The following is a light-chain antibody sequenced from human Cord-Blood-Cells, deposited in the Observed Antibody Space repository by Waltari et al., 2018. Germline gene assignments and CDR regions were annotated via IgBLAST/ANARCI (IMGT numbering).Light chain of an antibody. Sequence: EIVLTQSPVTLSLSPGERATLSCRASQSVSSSYLAWYQQKPGQAPRLLIYGASSRATGIPDRFSGSGSGTDFTLTISRLEPEEFAVYYCQQYGSSPQTFGQGTKVEIK. CDR1: QSVSSSY. J-gene: IGKJ1*01. CDR3: QQYGSSPQT. CDR2: GAS. V-gene: IGKV3-20*01.